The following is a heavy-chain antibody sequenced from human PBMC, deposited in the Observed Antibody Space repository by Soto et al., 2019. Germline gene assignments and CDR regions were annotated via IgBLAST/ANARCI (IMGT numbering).Heavy chain of an antibody. CDR2: ISAYNGNT. V-gene: IGHV1-18*01. Sequence: AAVKVSCKASGYTFTSYGISWVRQAPGQGLEWMGWISAYNGNTNYAQKLQGRVTMTTDTSTSTAYMELRSQRSDDTAVYYRSRDLARSQLLPNWFDPRGQGTLVTVCS. D-gene: IGHD2-2*01. CDR3: SRDLARSQLLPNWFDP. J-gene: IGHJ5*02. CDR1: GYTFTSYG.